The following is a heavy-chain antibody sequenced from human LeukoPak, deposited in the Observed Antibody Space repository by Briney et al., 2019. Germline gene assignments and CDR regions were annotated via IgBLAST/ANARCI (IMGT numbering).Heavy chain of an antibody. Sequence: SQTLSLTCTVSGGSISSGGYYWSWIRQPPGKGLEWIGYIYYSGSTYYNPSLKSRVTISVDTSKNQFSLKLSSVTAADTAVYYCARLQDFYGMDVWGQGTTVTVSS. CDR2: IYYSGST. CDR1: GGSISSGGYY. J-gene: IGHJ6*02. V-gene: IGHV4-30-4*08. CDR3: ARLQDFYGMDV.